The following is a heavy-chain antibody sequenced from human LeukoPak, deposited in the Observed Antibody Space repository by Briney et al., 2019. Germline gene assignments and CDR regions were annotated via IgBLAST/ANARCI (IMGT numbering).Heavy chain of an antibody. J-gene: IGHJ4*02. CDR3: ARPEESGCSGGSCYSYNY. Sequence: SETLSLTSTVSGGSINNYYWSWIRQPPGKVLEWIGYVYYSGSTNYNPSLKSRVSISLVTSNNQFSLNLRSVTAADTAVYYCARPEESGCSGGSCYSYNYWGQGILVTVSS. V-gene: IGHV4-59*08. D-gene: IGHD2-15*01. CDR1: GGSINNYY. CDR2: VYYSGST.